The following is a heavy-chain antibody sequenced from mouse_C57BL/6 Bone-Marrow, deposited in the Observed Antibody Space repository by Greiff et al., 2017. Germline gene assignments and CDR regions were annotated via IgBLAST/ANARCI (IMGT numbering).Heavy chain of an antibody. J-gene: IGHJ4*01. CDR2: LYPGSGST. CDR1: GYTFTSYW. V-gene: IGHV1-55*01. Sequence: QVQLKQSGAELVKPGASVKMSCKASGYTFTSYWITWVKQRPGQGLEWIGDLYPGSGSTNYNEKFKSKATLTVDTSSSTAYMQLSSLTSEDSAVYYCARRDYYGSSYAMDYWGQGTSVTVSS. D-gene: IGHD1-1*01. CDR3: ARRDYYGSSYAMDY.